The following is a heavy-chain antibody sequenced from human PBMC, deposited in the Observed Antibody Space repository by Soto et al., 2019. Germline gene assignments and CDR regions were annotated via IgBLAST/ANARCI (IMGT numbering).Heavy chain of an antibody. V-gene: IGHV4-31*03. CDR1: GDSITTGGFY. D-gene: IGHD3-10*01. J-gene: IGHJ4*02. CDR3: AREPPRSCTGSKRLYYLDQ. Sequence: PSETLSLTCTVSGDSITTGGFYWNWIRHHPDKGLEWIGYIYSGGSTVYLPSLKSRLTMSLDTSNNQFSLNLRSVTAADTAVYYCAREPPRSCTGSKRLYYLDQWGQGTLVTVSS. CDR2: IYSGGST.